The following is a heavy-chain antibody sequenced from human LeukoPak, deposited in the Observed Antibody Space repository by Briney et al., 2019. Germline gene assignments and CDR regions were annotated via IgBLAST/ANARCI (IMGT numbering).Heavy chain of an antibody. CDR1: GGSVSYYY. Sequence: SETLSLTCTVSGGSVSYYYWSWIRQPAGKGLEWIGYIYYSGSTNYNPSLRSRVTISVDTSKNQFSLKLSSVTAADTAVYYCARTVNTAFAYCYYYMDVWGKGTTVTVSS. V-gene: IGHV4-59*02. D-gene: IGHD5-18*01. J-gene: IGHJ6*03. CDR2: IYYSGST. CDR3: ARTVNTAFAYCYYYMDV.